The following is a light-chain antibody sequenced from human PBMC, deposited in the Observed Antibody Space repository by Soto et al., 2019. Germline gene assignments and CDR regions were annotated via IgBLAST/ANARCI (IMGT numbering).Light chain of an antibody. J-gene: IGLJ2*01. V-gene: IGLV1-44*01. CDR2: SNN. CDR1: SSNIGSNT. Sequence: QSVLKNPLSASGTPLQRVTISCSGNSSNIGSNTVNWYQQLPGTAPKLVIYSNNQRPSGVPDRFSGSKSGTSASLAISGLQFEDEADYYCVAWDDSLNGYVVFGGGTKVTVL. CDR3: VAWDDSLNGYVV.